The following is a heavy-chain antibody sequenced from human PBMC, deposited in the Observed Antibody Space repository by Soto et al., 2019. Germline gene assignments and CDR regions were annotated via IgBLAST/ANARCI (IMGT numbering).Heavy chain of an antibody. CDR2: ISYDGSNK. D-gene: IGHD6-6*01. CDR3: ARDLSSSLDY. Sequence: QVQLVESGGGGVQPGRSLRLSCAASGFTFSSYAMHWVRQAPGKGLEWVAVISYDGSNKYYADSVKGRFTISRDNSKNTLYLQMNSLRAEDTAVYYCARDLSSSLDYWGQGTLVTVSS. J-gene: IGHJ4*02. CDR1: GFTFSSYA. V-gene: IGHV3-30-3*01.